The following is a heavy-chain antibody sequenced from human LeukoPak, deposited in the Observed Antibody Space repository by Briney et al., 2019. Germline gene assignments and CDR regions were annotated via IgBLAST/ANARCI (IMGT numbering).Heavy chain of an antibody. CDR1: GYTFARYY. CDR3: ARGGYYESSGSFDP. V-gene: IGHV1-46*01. Sequence: ASVKVSCKASGYTFARYYIHWVRQAPGQGLEWMGIINPSGGSTRYAQKFQGRVTMTRDTSTSTVYMELSRLRSDDAAVYYCARGGYYESSGSFDPWGQGALVTVSS. J-gene: IGHJ5*02. D-gene: IGHD3-22*01. CDR2: INPSGGST.